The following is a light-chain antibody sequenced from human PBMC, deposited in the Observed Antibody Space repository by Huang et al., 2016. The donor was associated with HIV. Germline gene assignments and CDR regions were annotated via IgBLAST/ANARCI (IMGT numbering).Light chain of an antibody. CDR3: QEYSNWPGT. V-gene: IGKV3-15*01. Sequence: EIVMTQSPATLSVSPGERATLSCRTSQSINNNLAWYQQKPGHAPRLLIFDTYTRAAGFPARFSGSGSGTDFTLTISSLQSEDFAVYYCQEYSNWPGTFGQGTKVELK. J-gene: IGKJ1*01. CDR1: QSINNN. CDR2: DTY.